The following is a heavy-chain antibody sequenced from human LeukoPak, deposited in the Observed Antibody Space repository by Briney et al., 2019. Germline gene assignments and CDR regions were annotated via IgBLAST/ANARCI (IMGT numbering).Heavy chain of an antibody. V-gene: IGHV2-5*01. J-gene: IGHJ4*02. D-gene: IGHD3-3*01. Sequence: ESGPTLVNPTQTLTLTCTFSGFSLSTRGEGVCWSCHPPGKALEGLALIYCNDDKRYSTSLKSRLTITKDTSKNQVVLTIINMDPVDTGTYYCAHREQYYDFWSGYYIGYFDYWGQGTLVTVSS. CDR1: GFSLSTRGEG. CDR2: IYCNDDK. CDR3: AHREQYYDFWSGYYIGYFDY.